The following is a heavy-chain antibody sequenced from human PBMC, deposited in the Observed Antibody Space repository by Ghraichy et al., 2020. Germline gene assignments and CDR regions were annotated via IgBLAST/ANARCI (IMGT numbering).Heavy chain of an antibody. Sequence: GGSLRLSCAASGFTFSSYGMHWVRQAPGKGLEWVAVISYDGSNKYYADSVKGRFTISRDNSKNTLYLQMNSLRAEDTAVYYCANGVVVAATPSNWGQGTLVIVSS. V-gene: IGHV3-30*18. D-gene: IGHD2-15*01. CDR2: ISYDGSNK. CDR3: ANGVVVAATPSN. CDR1: GFTFSSYG. J-gene: IGHJ4*02.